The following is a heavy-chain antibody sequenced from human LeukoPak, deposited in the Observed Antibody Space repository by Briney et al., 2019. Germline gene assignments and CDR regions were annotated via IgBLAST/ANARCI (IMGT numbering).Heavy chain of an antibody. Sequence: PGGSLRLSCTASGFTFGDYAMSWFRQAPGKGLEWVGFIRSKAYGGTTEYAASVKGRFTISRDDSKSIAYLQMNSLKTEDTAVYYCTRDVSSYSSGWLGVYWGQGTLVTVSS. D-gene: IGHD6-19*01. CDR2: IRSKAYGGTT. V-gene: IGHV3-49*03. CDR3: TRDVSSYSSGWLGVY. CDR1: GFTFGDYA. J-gene: IGHJ4*02.